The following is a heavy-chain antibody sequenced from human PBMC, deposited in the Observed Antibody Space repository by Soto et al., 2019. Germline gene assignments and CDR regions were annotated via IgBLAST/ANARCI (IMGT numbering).Heavy chain of an antibody. CDR3: ARSIHDFWSGYPQGFFDY. J-gene: IGHJ4*02. CDR1: GFTFRTYA. D-gene: IGHD3-3*01. Sequence: GGSLRLSCAASGFTFRTYAMHWVRQAPGKGLEYISAISSNGGSTFYADSVQGRFTSSRDNSKNTLYLQVGSLRAEDMAVYYCARSIHDFWSGYPQGFFDYWGQGTLVTVSS. V-gene: IGHV3-64*02. CDR2: ISSNGGST.